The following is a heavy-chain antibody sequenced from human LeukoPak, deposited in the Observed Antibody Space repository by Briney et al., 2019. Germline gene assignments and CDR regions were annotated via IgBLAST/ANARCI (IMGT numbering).Heavy chain of an antibody. Sequence: ASVKVSCKASGYTFTSYGISWVRQAPGQGLEWMGWISAYNGNTNYAQKLQGRVTMTTDTSTSTAYMELRSLRSDDTAVYYCARETYYDFWRGAFDIWGRGTMVTVSS. CDR3: ARETYYDFWRGAFDI. V-gene: IGHV1-18*01. J-gene: IGHJ3*02. D-gene: IGHD3-3*01. CDR2: ISAYNGNT. CDR1: GYTFTSYG.